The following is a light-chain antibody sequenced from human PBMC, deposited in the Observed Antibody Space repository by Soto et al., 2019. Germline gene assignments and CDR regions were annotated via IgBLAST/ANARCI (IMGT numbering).Light chain of an antibody. V-gene: IGKV3-11*01. CDR3: QQRSNWPPIFT. CDR1: QSVSSY. J-gene: IGKJ3*01. CDR2: DAS. Sequence: EIVLTQSPATLSLSPGERATLSCRASQSVSSYLAWYQQKPGHAPRLLIYDASNRATGIPARFSGSGSGTDFTLTISSLEPEDFAVYYCQQRSNWPPIFTFGPGTKVDIK.